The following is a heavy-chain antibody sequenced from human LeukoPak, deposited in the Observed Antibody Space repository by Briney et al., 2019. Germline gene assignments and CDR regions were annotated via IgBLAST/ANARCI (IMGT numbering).Heavy chain of an antibody. Sequence: SVKVSCKASGGISSTNAISWVRQAPGQGLEWMGRIIPIFGTANYAQKFQGRVSITADTSTSTAYMELNNLRSEDTAVYYCSSRLVGGNSAIEYWGQGTLVTVSS. CDR1: GGISSTNA. CDR2: IIPIFGTA. CDR3: SSRLVGGNSAIEY. D-gene: IGHD4-23*01. V-gene: IGHV1-69*06. J-gene: IGHJ4*02.